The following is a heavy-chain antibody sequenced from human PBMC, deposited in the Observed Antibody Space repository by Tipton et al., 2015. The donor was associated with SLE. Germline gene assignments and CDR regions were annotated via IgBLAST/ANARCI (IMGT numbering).Heavy chain of an antibody. CDR1: GGSISSSSYY. Sequence: TLSLTCTVTGGSISSSSYYWGWIRQPPGKGLEWIGEIYHSGSTNYNPSLKSRVTISVDKSKNQFSLKLSSVTAADTAVYYCASLIPYNWFDPCGQGTLVTVSS. V-gene: IGHV4-39*07. CDR3: ASLIPYNWFDP. CDR2: IYHSGST. D-gene: IGHD3-16*01. J-gene: IGHJ5*02.